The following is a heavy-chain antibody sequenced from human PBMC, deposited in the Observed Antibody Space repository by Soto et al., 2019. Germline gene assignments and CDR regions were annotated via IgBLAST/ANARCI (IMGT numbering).Heavy chain of an antibody. J-gene: IGHJ6*02. D-gene: IGHD3-3*01. CDR1: GYTFTSYG. V-gene: IGHV1-18*01. CDR2: ISAYNGNT. CDR3: AKDTKGITIFGVVIPPASYYYYGMDV. Sequence: ASVKVSCKASGYTFTSYGISWVRQAPGQGLEWMGWISAYNGNTNYAQKLQGRVTMTTDTSTSTAYMELRSLRSDDTAVYYCAKDTKGITIFGVVIPPASYYYYGMDVWGQGTTVTVSS.